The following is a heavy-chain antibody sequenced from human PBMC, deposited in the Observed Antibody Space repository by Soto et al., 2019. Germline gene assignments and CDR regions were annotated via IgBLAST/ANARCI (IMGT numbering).Heavy chain of an antibody. CDR2: IYYSGST. V-gene: IGHV4-31*03. J-gene: IGHJ5*02. CDR3: VVAPTNSSCFEP. CDR1: AGSISRAGYY. Sequence: TLSHTCTVYAGSISRAGYYGSWLRQHPGKGLEWIGYIYYSGSTYYNPSLKSRVTISVDTSKNQFSLKLSSVTAADTAVYYCVVAPTNSSCFEPWCQGLLVTLSS. D-gene: IGHD2-15*01.